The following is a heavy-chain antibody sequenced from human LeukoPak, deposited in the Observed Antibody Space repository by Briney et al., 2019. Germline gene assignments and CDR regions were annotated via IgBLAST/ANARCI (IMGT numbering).Heavy chain of an antibody. CDR1: GGSFSGYY. Sequence: PSETLTLTCAVYGGSFSGYYWSWIRQPPGKGLEWIGEINHSGSTNYNPSLKSRVTISVDTSKNQFSLKLSSVTAADTAVYYCARKIMVRGGTRHWFDPWGQGTPVTVSS. J-gene: IGHJ5*02. V-gene: IGHV4-34*01. CDR3: ARKIMVRGGTRHWFDP. CDR2: INHSGST. D-gene: IGHD3-10*01.